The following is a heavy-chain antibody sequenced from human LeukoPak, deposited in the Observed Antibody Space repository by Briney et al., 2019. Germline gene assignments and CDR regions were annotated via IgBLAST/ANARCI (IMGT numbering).Heavy chain of an antibody. CDR1: GITFSTYG. J-gene: IGHJ4*02. D-gene: IGHD3-16*01. CDR2: IKPGGGER. CDR3: MRGGGDY. Sequence: GGSLRLSCVASGITFSTYGMNWVRQAPGKGLEWVANIKPGGGERYYVDSVKGRFTISRDNAKNSVDLQMNSLRVEDTAVYYCMRGGGDYWGQGTPVTVSS. V-gene: IGHV3-7*01.